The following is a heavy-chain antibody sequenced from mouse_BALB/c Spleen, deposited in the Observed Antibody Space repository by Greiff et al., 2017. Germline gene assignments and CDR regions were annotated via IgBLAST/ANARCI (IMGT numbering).Heavy chain of an antibody. V-gene: IGHV3-2*02. Sequence: EVQLQESGPGLVKPSQSLSLTCTVTGYSITSDYAWNWIRQFPGNKLEWMGYISYSGSTSYNPSLKSRISITRDTSKNQFFLQLNSVTTEDTATYYCARNYDYVYYYAMDYWGQGTSVTVSS. J-gene: IGHJ4*01. CDR3: ARNYDYVYYYAMDY. D-gene: IGHD2-4*01. CDR1: GYSITSDYA. CDR2: ISYSGST.